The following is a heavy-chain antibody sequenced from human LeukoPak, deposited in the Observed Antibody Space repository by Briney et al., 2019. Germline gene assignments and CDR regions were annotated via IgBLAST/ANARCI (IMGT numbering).Heavy chain of an antibody. D-gene: IGHD6-19*01. V-gene: IGHV1-18*01. Sequence: ASVKVSCKASGGTFSSYAISWVRQAPGQGLEWMGWISAYNGNTNYAQKLQGRVAMTTDTSTSTAYMELRSLRSDDTAVYYCARDLPVAGPFDYWGQGTLVTVSS. CDR2: ISAYNGNT. J-gene: IGHJ4*02. CDR3: ARDLPVAGPFDY. CDR1: GGTFSSYA.